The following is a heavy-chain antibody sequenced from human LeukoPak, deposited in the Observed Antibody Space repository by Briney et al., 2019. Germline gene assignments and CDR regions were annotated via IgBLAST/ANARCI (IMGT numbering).Heavy chain of an antibody. Sequence: SETLSLTCAVYGGSFSGYYWSWIRQPPGKGLEWIGEINHSGSTNYNPSLKSRVTISVDTSKNQFSLKLSSVTAADTAVYYCARVFITIFGVGRRYYYMDVWGKGTTVTVSS. CDR2: INHSGST. V-gene: IGHV4-34*01. CDR1: GGSFSGYY. CDR3: ARVFITIFGVGRRYYYMDV. D-gene: IGHD3-3*01. J-gene: IGHJ6*03.